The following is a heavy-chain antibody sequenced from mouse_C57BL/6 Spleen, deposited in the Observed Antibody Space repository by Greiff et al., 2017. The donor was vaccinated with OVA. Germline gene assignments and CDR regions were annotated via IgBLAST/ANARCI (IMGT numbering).Heavy chain of an antibody. J-gene: IGHJ4*01. Sequence: EVMLVESGGGLVKPGGSLKLSCAASGFTFSSYAMSWVRQTPEKRLEWVATISDGGSSTYYPDNVKGRFTISRDNAKNNLYLQMSHLKSEDTAMYYCARGAYYYGSSYLDDAMDYWGQGTSVTVSS. CDR3: ARGAYYYGSSYLDDAMDY. D-gene: IGHD1-1*01. V-gene: IGHV5-4*03. CDR1: GFTFSSYA. CDR2: ISDGGSST.